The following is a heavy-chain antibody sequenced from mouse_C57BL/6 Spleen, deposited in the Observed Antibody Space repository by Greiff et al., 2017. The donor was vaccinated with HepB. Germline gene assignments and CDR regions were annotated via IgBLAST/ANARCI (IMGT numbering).Heavy chain of an antibody. CDR3: ATGSSYIVLAY. D-gene: IGHD1-1*01. J-gene: IGHJ3*01. CDR2: IWGDGST. CDR1: GFSLTSYG. V-gene: IGHV2-3*01. Sequence: VQGVESGPGLVAPSQSLSITCTVSGFSLTSYGVSWVRQPPGKGLEWLGVIWGDGSTNYHSALISRPSISKVNSKSPAFLKLSRRQTDDTATYYCATGSSYIVLAYWGQGTLVTVSA.